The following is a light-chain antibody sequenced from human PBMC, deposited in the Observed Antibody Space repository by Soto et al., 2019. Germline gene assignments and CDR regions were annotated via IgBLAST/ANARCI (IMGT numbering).Light chain of an antibody. CDR3: QQYDSNPCP. J-gene: IGKJ3*01. V-gene: IGKV1-5*03. CDR1: QNIGGW. CDR2: MAY. Sequence: DIQMTQSPSTLSASVGDTVTITCRASQNIGGWLAWVQQKQGKAPKLLIFMAYKVESGFPSRFSGSGSGTEVSLTIRCLQPDDFAIYYCQQYDSNPCPVGPGTKVDIK.